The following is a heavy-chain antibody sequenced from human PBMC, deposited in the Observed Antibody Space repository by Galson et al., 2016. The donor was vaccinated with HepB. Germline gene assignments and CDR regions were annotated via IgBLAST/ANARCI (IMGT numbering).Heavy chain of an antibody. D-gene: IGHD3-22*01. J-gene: IGHJ4*02. V-gene: IGHV4-59*01. CDR2: VSSSGSP. CDR1: GAPINSFY. CDR3: ARDNFDRGLDY. Sequence: SETLSLTCTVSGAPINSFYWSWIRQPPGKGLEWIAYVSSSGSPNYNPSLKSRVSISLDTSKNQLSLKLSSVTAADTAVYFCARDNFDRGLDYWGQGTLVSVSS.